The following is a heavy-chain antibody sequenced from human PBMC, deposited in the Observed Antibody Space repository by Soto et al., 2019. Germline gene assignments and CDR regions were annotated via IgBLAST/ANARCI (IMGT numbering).Heavy chain of an antibody. D-gene: IGHD2-15*01. Sequence: QVQLQESGPGLVKPSGTLSLTCAVSGGSISSSNWWSWVRQPPGKGLEWIGEIYHSGSTNYNPSLKSRVTISVDKSKNQVSLKLSSVTAADTAVYYCARDCSGGSCSKSYYYYYGMDVWGQGTTVTVSS. V-gene: IGHV4-4*02. CDR2: IYHSGST. J-gene: IGHJ6*02. CDR3: ARDCSGGSCSKSYYYYYGMDV. CDR1: GGSISSSNW.